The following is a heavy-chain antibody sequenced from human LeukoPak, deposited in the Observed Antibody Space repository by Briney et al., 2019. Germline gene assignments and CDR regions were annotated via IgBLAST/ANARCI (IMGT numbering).Heavy chain of an antibody. CDR2: INPNSGGT. CDR3: ARDLGSIFGVVMKR. J-gene: IGHJ4*02. Sequence: ASVKVSCKASGYTFTGYYMHWLRQAPVQGLEWTGWINPNSGGTNYAQKFQGRVTMTRDTSISTAYMELSRLRSDDTAVYYCARDLGSIFGVVMKRWGQGTLVTVSS. V-gene: IGHV1-2*02. CDR1: GYTFTGYY. D-gene: IGHD3-3*02.